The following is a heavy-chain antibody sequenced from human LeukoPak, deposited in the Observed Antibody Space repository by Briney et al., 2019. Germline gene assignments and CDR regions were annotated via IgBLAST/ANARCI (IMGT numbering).Heavy chain of an antibody. CDR2: IYYSGST. CDR1: GGSISSYY. Sequence: PSETLSLTCTVSGGSISSYYWSWIRQPPGKGLEWIGYIYYSGSTNYNSSLKSRVTISVDTSKNQFSLKLSSVTAADTAVYYCARDQVVVVPAAQGDYYYYYGMDVWGQGTTVTVSS. D-gene: IGHD2-2*01. CDR3: ARDQVVVVPAAQGDYYYYYGMDV. V-gene: IGHV4-59*01. J-gene: IGHJ6*02.